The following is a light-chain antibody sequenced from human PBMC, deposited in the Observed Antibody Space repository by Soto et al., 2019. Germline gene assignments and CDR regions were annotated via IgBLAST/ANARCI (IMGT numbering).Light chain of an antibody. Sequence: DIQMTQSPSSLSASVGDRVTITCRASQGIRNSLAWYQQKPGKVPKLLISAAFTLQSGVPSRFSGSGPGTDFTLTISSLQPEDVATYYFQNYNSAPYTFGPGTKVDIK. V-gene: IGKV1-27*01. CDR2: AAF. CDR1: QGIRNS. J-gene: IGKJ3*01. CDR3: QNYNSAPYT.